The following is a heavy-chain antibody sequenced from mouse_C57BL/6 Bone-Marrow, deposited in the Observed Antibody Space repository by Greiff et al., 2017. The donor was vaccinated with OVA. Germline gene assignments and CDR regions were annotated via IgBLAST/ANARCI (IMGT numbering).Heavy chain of an antibody. CDR2: ISNLAYSI. CDR1: GFTFSDYG. V-gene: IGHV5-15*01. CDR3: ARHRTGRDWYFDV. Sequence: EVKLVESGGGLVQPGGSLKLSCAASGFTFSDYGMAWVRQAPRKGPEWVAFISNLAYSIYYADTVTGRFTISRENAKNTLYLEMSSLRSEDTAMYYCARHRTGRDWYFDVWGTGTTVTVSS. D-gene: IGHD4-1*01. J-gene: IGHJ1*03.